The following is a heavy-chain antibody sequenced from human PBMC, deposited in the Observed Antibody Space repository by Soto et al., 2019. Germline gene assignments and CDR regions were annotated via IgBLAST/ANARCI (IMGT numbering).Heavy chain of an antibody. V-gene: IGHV4-38-2*01. Sequence: PSETLSLTCAVSGYSIASGYYWAWIRQSPGKGLEWIGSIYHAGSVYYNPSLNSRVAVSLDTSKNHFSLKLTSVTAADTAVYYCERTSDYYGMDVWGQGTTVTVSS. CDR3: ERTSDYYGMDV. CDR1: GYSIASGYY. CDR2: IYHAGSV. J-gene: IGHJ6*02.